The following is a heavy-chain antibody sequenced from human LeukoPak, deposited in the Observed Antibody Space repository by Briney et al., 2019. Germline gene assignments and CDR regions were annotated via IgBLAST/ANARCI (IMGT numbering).Heavy chain of an antibody. J-gene: IGHJ4*02. CDR3: AKDHGGSDSSGPDY. V-gene: IGHV3-30*18. CDR2: ISYDGSNK. CDR1: GFTFSTYN. D-gene: IGHD3-22*01. Sequence: QSGGSLRLSCAASGFTFSTYNMNWVRQAPGKGLEWVAVISYDGSNKYYADSVKGRFTISRDNSKNTLYLQMNSLRAEDTAVYYCAKDHGGSDSSGPDYWGQGTLVTVSS.